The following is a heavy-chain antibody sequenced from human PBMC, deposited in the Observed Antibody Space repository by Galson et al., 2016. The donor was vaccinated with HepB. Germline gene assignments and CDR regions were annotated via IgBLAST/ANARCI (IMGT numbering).Heavy chain of an antibody. D-gene: IGHD2-15*01. CDR2: ISSSSYTI. V-gene: IGHV3-48*02. J-gene: IGHJ6*02. Sequence: SLRLSCAASGFIFSDYSMNWVRQAPGKGLEWVSYISSSSYTIYYADSVKGRFTISRDNAKNSLYLQMNSLRDEDTAVYFCAREEDCSGDSCSYYYGMDVWGQGTTVTVSS. CDR3: AREEDCSGDSCSYYYGMDV. CDR1: GFIFSDYS.